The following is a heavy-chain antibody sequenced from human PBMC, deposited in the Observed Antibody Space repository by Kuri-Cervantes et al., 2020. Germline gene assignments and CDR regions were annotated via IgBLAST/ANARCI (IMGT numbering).Heavy chain of an antibody. CDR1: GGTFSSYA. Sequence: SVKVSCKASGGTFSSYAISWVRQAPGQGLGWMGGIIPIFGTANYAQKFQGRVTITTDESTSTAYMELSSLRSEDTAVYYCATPGTNYGDYDYYYYMDVWGKGTTVTVSS. V-gene: IGHV1-69*05. J-gene: IGHJ6*03. D-gene: IGHD4-17*01. CDR3: ATPGTNYGDYDYYYYMDV. CDR2: IIPIFGTA.